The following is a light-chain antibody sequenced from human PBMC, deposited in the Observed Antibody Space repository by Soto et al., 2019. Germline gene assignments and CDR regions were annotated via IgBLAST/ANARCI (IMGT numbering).Light chain of an antibody. V-gene: IGKV3-20*01. CDR3: QQYGSSPWT. Sequence: ETVLTQSPGTLSLSPGERATLSCRASQTIRSNYLAWYRQTPGQAPRLRIYGASNRATGIADRFSGSGSGTDVTLIISSLEAEDFALYYCQQYGSSPWTFGQGTKVEIK. J-gene: IGKJ1*01. CDR2: GAS. CDR1: QTIRSNY.